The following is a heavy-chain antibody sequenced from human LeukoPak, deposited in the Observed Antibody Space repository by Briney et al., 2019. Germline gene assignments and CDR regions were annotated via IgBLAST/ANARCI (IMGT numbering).Heavy chain of an antibody. J-gene: IGHJ4*02. CDR1: GGSISSSSYY. CDR2: IYYGGST. D-gene: IGHD4-17*01. Sequence: SETLSLTCTVSGGSISSSSYYWGWIRQPPGKGLEWIGSIYYGGSTYYNPSLKSRVTISVDTSKNQFSLKLSSVTAADTAVYYCARDVYGVADYWGQGTLVTVSS. CDR3: ARDVYGVADY. V-gene: IGHV4-39*07.